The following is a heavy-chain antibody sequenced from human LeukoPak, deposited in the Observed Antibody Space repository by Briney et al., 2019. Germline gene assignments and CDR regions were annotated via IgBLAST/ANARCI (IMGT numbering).Heavy chain of an antibody. CDR2: INPSGGST. D-gene: IGHD4-17*01. Sequence: ASVKVSCKASGYTFTSYYMHWVRQAPGQGLEWMGIINPSGGSTSYAQKFQGRVTMTRDTSTSTVYMELSSLRSEDTAVYYCASIRPRGATVTTYDAFDIWGQGTMVTVSS. CDR3: ASIRPRGATVTTYDAFDI. CDR1: GYTFTSYY. J-gene: IGHJ3*02. V-gene: IGHV1-46*01.